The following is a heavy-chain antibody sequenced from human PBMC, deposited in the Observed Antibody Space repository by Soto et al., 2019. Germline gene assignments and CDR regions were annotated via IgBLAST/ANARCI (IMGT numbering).Heavy chain of an antibody. D-gene: IGHD1-1*01. CDR2: ISAYNGKT. CDR3: ARGTTTGTTGYYYYMDV. J-gene: IGHJ6*03. Sequence: ASVKVSCKASGYTFSTYGISWVRQAPGQGLEWMGWISAYNGKTNYAQKFQGRATMTTDTSTSTAYMELRSLRSEDTAVYYCARGTTTGTTGYYYYMDVCGKGTTVTVSS. CDR1: GYTFSTYG. V-gene: IGHV1-18*01.